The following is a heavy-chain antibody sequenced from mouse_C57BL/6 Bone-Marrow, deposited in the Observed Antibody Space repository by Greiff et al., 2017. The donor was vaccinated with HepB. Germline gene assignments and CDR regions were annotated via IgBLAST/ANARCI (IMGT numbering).Heavy chain of an antibody. Sequence: QVQLKESGAELVRPGASVKLSCKASGYTFTDYYINWVKQRPGQGLEWIARIYPGSGNTYYNEKFKGKATLTAEKSSSTAYMQLSSLTSEDSAVYFCAREVFYYYGSSYWFAYWGQGTLVTVSA. J-gene: IGHJ3*01. CDR3: AREVFYYYGSSYWFAY. CDR2: IYPGSGNT. D-gene: IGHD1-1*01. V-gene: IGHV1-76*01. CDR1: GYTFTDYY.